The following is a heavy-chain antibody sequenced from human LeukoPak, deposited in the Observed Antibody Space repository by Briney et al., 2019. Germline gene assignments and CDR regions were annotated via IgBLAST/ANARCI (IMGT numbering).Heavy chain of an antibody. D-gene: IGHD3-10*01. CDR1: GGTFSNYA. CDR3: ARDGMLRGVIDYSGMDV. V-gene: IGHV1-69*04. CDR2: IIVIPGIA. J-gene: IGHJ6*02. Sequence: SVKVSCKASGGTFSNYALSWVRQAPGQGLEWMGRIIVIPGIADYAQKFQGRVTITADKSTTTVYMELSSLRSQDTAVYYCARDGMLRGVIDYSGMDVWGQGTTVTVSS.